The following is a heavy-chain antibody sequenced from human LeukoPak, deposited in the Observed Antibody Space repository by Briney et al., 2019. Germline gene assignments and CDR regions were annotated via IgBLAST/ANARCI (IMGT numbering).Heavy chain of an antibody. D-gene: IGHD6-6*01. CDR1: GYTFTSYY. CDR3: ARDGPRIAALGEDFDY. V-gene: IGHV1-46*01. J-gene: IGHJ4*02. Sequence: ASVKVSCKASGYTFTSYYMHWVRQAAGQGLEWMGIINPSGGSTSYAQKFQGRVTMTRDTSTSTVYMELSSLRSEDTAVYYCARDGPRIAALGEDFDYWGQGTLVTVSS. CDR2: INPSGGST.